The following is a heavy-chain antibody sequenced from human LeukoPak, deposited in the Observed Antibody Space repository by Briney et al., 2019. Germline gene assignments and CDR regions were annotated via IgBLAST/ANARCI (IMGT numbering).Heavy chain of an antibody. CDR3: AKDHPSCGGRDCLLFDN. D-gene: IGHD2-21*01. J-gene: IGHJ4*02. CDR2: ITRSGAAK. V-gene: IGHV3-23*01. CDR1: GFTFSTFA. Sequence: QPGGSLRLSCAASGFTFSTFAMSWGRQAPGKGLEWVSTITRSGAAKYYADSVKGRFTISRDNSKNTLYLQMDSLSAEDTALYYCAKDHPSCGGRDCLLFDNWRQGTLVTVSS.